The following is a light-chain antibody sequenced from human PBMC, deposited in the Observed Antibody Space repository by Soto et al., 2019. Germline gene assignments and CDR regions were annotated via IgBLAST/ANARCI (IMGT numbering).Light chain of an antibody. CDR3: SSFTISRKTVI. CDR2: DVR. CDR1: SSDLDGYNY. J-gene: IGLJ2*01. Sequence: QSALTQPASVSGSPGQSITISCTGTSSDLDGYNYVSWYQYHPGKAPKLMIYDVRNRPSGISNRFSGSKSGNTASLTISGLQAEDEAGSSCSSFTISRKTVIFGGGKKLTV. V-gene: IGLV2-14*01.